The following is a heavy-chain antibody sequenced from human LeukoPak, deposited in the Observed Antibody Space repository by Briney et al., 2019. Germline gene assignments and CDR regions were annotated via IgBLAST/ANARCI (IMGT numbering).Heavy chain of an antibody. D-gene: IGHD3-22*01. CDR1: GFTVSSNY. CDR2: IYSGGST. V-gene: IGHV3-53*01. J-gene: IGHJ4*02. Sequence: GGSLRLSCAASGFTVSSNYMSWVRQAPGKGLEWVSVIYSGGSTYHADSVKGRFTISRDNSKNTIYLQMNSLRAEDTALYYCAKRSSTSSGYFDFWGRGTLVTVSS. CDR3: AKRSSTSSGYFDF.